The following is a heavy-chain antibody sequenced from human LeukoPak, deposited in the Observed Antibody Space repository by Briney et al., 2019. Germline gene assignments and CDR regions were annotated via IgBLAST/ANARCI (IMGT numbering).Heavy chain of an antibody. J-gene: IGHJ4*02. D-gene: IGHD6-6*01. V-gene: IGHV4-4*09. CDR3: ARHERSSSSNPPFDY. Sequence: KTSETLSLTCTVSGGSISSYYWSWIRQPPGKGLEWIGYIYTSGSTNYNPSLKSRVTISVDTSKNQFSLKLSSVTAADTAVYYCARHERSSSSNPPFDYWGQGTLVTVSS. CDR2: IYTSGST. CDR1: GGSISSYY.